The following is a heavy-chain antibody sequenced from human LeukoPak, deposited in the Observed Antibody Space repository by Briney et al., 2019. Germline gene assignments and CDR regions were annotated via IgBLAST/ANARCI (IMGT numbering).Heavy chain of an antibody. CDR3: ASYSSGYDAFDI. V-gene: IGHV4-34*01. CDR1: VGSFSGYY. CDR2: INHSGST. J-gene: IGHJ3*02. Sequence: SETLSLTCAVYVGSFSGYYWSWIRQPPWKGLEWIGEINHSGSTNYNPSLKSRVTISVDTSKNQFSLKLSSVTAADTAVYYCASYSSGYDAFDIWGQGTMVTVSS. D-gene: IGHD6-19*01.